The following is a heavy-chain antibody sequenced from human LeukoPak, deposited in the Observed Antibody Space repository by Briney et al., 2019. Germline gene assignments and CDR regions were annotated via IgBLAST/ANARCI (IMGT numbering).Heavy chain of an antibody. Sequence: SETLSLTCAVYGGSFSGYYWSWIRQPPGKGLEWIGEINHSGSTNYNPSLKSRVTISVDTSKNQFSLKLSSVTAADTAVYYCARPYSSSWYDYWGQGTLVTVSS. D-gene: IGHD6-13*01. CDR3: ARPYSSSWYDY. CDR2: INHSGST. J-gene: IGHJ4*02. V-gene: IGHV4-34*01. CDR1: GGSFSGYY.